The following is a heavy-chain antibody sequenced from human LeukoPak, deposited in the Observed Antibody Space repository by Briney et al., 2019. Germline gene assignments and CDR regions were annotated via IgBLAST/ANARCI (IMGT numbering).Heavy chain of an antibody. V-gene: IGHV3-23*01. D-gene: IGHD3-10*01. J-gene: IGHJ4*02. CDR3: AKYYYGTGSFSFDH. Sequence: PRGSLTLSCPASGFTFISYPMSWVRQAPGQGLEWVSSISCSDGTTYYSDSVKGRFTIPKDNSKNTLSLQMNSMRAEDRAIYYCAKYYYGTGSFSFDHWGQGTLVTVSS. CDR2: ISCSDGTT. CDR1: GFTFISYP.